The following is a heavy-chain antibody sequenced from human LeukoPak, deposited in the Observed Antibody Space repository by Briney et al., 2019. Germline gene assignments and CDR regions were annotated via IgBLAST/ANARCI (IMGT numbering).Heavy chain of an antibody. CDR2: ISAYNGNA. Sequence: ASLKVSCKASGYTFTSYGISWVRQAPGQGLEWMGWISAYNGNANYAQKLQGRVTMTTDTSTSTAYMELRSLRSDDTAVYYCARARDGYTHDYWGQGTLVTVSS. CDR1: GYTFTSYG. J-gene: IGHJ4*02. CDR3: ARARDGYTHDY. D-gene: IGHD5-24*01. V-gene: IGHV1-18*01.